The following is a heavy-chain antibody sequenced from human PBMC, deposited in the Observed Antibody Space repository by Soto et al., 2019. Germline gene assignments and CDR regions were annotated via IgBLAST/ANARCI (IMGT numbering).Heavy chain of an antibody. V-gene: IGHV3-74*01. J-gene: IGHJ3*01. CDR2: IYSDGTST. CDR1: GFTFDYYW. D-gene: IGHD1-26*01. Sequence: EVPLVESGGGLVQPGESLRLSCAASGFTFDYYWMHWVRQAPGQGPVWVSRIYSDGTSTTYADSVKGRFTISRDNAKNTLSLQMNSVRADDTAVYYCARGDSGAFDLWGQGTVVTVSS. CDR3: ARGDSGAFDL.